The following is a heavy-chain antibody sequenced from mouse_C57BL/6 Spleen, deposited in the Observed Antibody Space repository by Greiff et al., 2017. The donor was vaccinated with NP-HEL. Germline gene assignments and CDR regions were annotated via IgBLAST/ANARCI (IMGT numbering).Heavy chain of an antibody. Sequence: EVKLRESGPGLVKPSQSLSLTCSVTGYSITSGYYWNWIRQFPGNKLEWMGYISYDGSNNYNPSLKNRISITRDTSKNQFFLKLKSVTTEDTATYYCARDTTEDFDVWGTGTTVTVSS. V-gene: IGHV3-6*01. CDR2: ISYDGSN. CDR3: ARDTTEDFDV. D-gene: IGHD1-1*01. CDR1: GYSITSGYY. J-gene: IGHJ1*03.